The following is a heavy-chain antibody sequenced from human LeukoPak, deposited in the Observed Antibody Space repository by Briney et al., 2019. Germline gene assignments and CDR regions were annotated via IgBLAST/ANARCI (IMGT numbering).Heavy chain of an antibody. D-gene: IGHD3-10*01. V-gene: IGHV3-21*01. CDR2: ISSSSSYI. J-gene: IGHJ6*03. CDR3: ARERILGSRRQHYYYYYYMDV. CDR1: GFTFSSYC. Sequence: PGGSLRLSCAASGFTFSSYCMNWVRQAPGKGLEWVSSISSSSSYINYADSVKGRFTISRDNAKNTLYLQMNSLRAEATAVCYCARERILGSRRQHYYYYYYMDVWGKGTTVTVSS.